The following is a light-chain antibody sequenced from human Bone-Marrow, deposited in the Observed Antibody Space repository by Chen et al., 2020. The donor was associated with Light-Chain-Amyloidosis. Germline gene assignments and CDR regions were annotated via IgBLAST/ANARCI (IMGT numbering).Light chain of an antibody. CDR3: QSYQGSSQGV. CDR1: SGSIATNY. J-gene: IGLJ3*02. V-gene: IGLV6-57*01. Sequence: NFMLTQPHSVSESPGKTVIISCTRSSGSIATNYVQWYQQRPGSSPTTVIYEDDQRPSGVPDRFSGSIDRSANSASLTISGLKPEDEVDYYCQSYQGSSQGVFGGGTKLTVL. CDR2: EDD.